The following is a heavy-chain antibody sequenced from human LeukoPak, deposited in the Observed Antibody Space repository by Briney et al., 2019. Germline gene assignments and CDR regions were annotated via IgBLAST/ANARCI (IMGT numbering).Heavy chain of an antibody. CDR3: ARASTPPIDRHYYYYGMDV. CDR1: GFTFSSYW. Sequence: GGSLRLSCAASGFTFSSYWMHWVRQAPGKGLVWVSRINSDGSSTSYADSVKGRFTISRDNAKNTLYLQMNSLRAEDTAVYYCARASTPPIDRHYYYYGMDVWGKGTTVTVSS. D-gene: IGHD3-16*02. CDR2: INSDGSST. J-gene: IGHJ6*04. V-gene: IGHV3-74*01.